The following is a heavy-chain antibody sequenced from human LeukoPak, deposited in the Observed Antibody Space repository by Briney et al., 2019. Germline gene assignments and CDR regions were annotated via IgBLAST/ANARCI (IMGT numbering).Heavy chain of an antibody. J-gene: IGHJ4*02. CDR2: ISSSSSYI. V-gene: IGHV3-21*01. CDR3: ARDTAAYGSGSLWGVY. CDR1: GFTFSTYS. D-gene: IGHD3-10*01. Sequence: GGSLRLSCAASGFTFSTYSMNWVRQAPGKGLEWVSSISSSSSYIYYADSVKGRFTISRDNAKNSLYLQMNSLRAEDTAVYYCARDTAAYGSGSLWGVYWGQGTLVTVSS.